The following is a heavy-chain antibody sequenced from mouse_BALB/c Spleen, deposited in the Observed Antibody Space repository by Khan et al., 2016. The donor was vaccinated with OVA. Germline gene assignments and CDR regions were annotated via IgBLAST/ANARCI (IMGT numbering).Heavy chain of an antibody. CDR3: ARDGNYYAPFAY. V-gene: IGHV14-3*02. Sequence: VQLQQSGAELVKPGASVKLSCTASGFNIKDTYMHWVKQRPEQGLEWIGRIDPANGNTKYDPKFQGKATITADTSSNTAYLQLSSLTSEDTAVYYCARDGNYYAPFAYWGQGTLVTVSA. CDR2: IDPANGNT. CDR1: GFNIKDTY. J-gene: IGHJ3*01. D-gene: IGHD2-1*01.